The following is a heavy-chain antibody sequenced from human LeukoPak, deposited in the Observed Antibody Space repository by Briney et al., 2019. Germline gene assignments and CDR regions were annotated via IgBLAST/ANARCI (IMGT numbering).Heavy chain of an antibody. CDR3: ARDLGLGYYGMDV. D-gene: IGHD3-16*01. Sequence: ASETLSLTCTVSGGSISSYYWSWIRQPPGKGLEWIGYIYYSGSTNYNPSLKSRVTISVDTSKNQFSLKLSSVTAADTAVYYCARDLGLGYYGMDVWGQGTTVTVSS. V-gene: IGHV4-59*01. CDR2: IYYSGST. CDR1: GGSISSYY. J-gene: IGHJ6*02.